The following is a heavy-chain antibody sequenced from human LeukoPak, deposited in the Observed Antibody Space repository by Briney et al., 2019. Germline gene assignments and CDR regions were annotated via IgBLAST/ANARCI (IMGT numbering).Heavy chain of an antibody. CDR3: ARAAAYNLDY. J-gene: IGHJ4*02. CDR2: IYYSGST. CDR1: GGSISSYY. V-gene: IGHV4-59*01. D-gene: IGHD6-13*01. Sequence: SETLSLTCTVSGGSISSYYWSWIRQPPGKGLEWIGYIYYSGSTNYNPSLKSRVAISVDTSKNQFSLKLSSVTAADTAVYYCARAAAYNLDYWGQGILVTVSS.